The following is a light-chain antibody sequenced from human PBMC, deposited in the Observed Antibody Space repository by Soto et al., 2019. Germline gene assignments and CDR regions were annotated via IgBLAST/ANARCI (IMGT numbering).Light chain of an antibody. CDR3: SSYAGSSNSMV. CDR1: SSDVGAYNY. Sequence: QSALTQPPSASGSPGQSVTISCTGTSSDVGAYNYVSWYQQRPGKAPKLMIYEVTKRPSGVPDRFSGTKSGNTASLTVSGLQAWDEANYYCSSYAGSSNSMVFGGGTKLTVL. V-gene: IGLV2-8*01. CDR2: EVT. J-gene: IGLJ3*02.